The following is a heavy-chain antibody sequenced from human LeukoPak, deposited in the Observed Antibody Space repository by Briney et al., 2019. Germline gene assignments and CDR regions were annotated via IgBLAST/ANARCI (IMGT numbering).Heavy chain of an antibody. V-gene: IGHV4-59*01. D-gene: IGHD2-15*01. Sequence: PSETLSLTCTVSGGSISSNYWGWIRQPPGKGLEWIGYIYYSGSTYYNPSLKSRVTISAETSKNQFSLRLNSVTAADTAMYYCARWIPSGSSFDYWGQGNLVTVSS. CDR2: IYYSGST. CDR1: GGSISSNY. J-gene: IGHJ4*02. CDR3: ARWIPSGSSFDY.